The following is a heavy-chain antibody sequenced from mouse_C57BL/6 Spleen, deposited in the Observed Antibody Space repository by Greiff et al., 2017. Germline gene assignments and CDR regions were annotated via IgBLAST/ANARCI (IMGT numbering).Heavy chain of an antibody. CDR1: GYTFTSYT. CDR3: ARAFYGNDY. D-gene: IGHD2-10*01. CDR2: INPSSGYT. J-gene: IGHJ2*01. V-gene: IGHV1-4*01. Sequence: QVHVKQSGAELARPGASVKMSCKASGYTFTSYTMHWVKQRPGQGLEWIGYINPSSGYTKYNQKFKDKATLTADKSSSTAYMQLSSLTSEDSAVYYCARAFYGNDYWGQGTTLTVSS.